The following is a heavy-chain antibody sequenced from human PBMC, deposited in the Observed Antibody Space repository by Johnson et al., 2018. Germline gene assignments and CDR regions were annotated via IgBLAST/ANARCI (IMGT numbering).Heavy chain of an antibody. D-gene: IGHD5-12*01. J-gene: IGHJ5*02. V-gene: IGHV3-30*18. CDR2: ISFDESYK. CDR3: VKDSGQRVWDFDQ. Sequence: QVQLVQSGGGVVQPGRSLRLSCTASGFTFSSYGMHWVRQAPGKGLEWVALISFDESYKYYADSVKGRFTISRDNSQNTLYLQMNSQRIEDTAGYYCVKDSGQRVWDFDQWGQGTLVTVSS. CDR1: GFTFSSYG.